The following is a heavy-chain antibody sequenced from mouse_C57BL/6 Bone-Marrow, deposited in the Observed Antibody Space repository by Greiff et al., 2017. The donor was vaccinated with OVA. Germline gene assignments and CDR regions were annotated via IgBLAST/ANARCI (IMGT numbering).Heavy chain of an antibody. J-gene: IGHJ2*01. V-gene: IGHV14-4*01. CDR3: TTYRY. CDR1: GFNIKDDY. CDR2: IDPENGDT. Sequence: VQLKESGAELVRPGASVKLSCTASGFNIKDDYMHWVKERPEQGLEWIGWIDPENGDTEYASKFQGKATRTADTSSKTVYLHLSSLTSEDTAVYYCTTYRYWGQGTTLTVSS.